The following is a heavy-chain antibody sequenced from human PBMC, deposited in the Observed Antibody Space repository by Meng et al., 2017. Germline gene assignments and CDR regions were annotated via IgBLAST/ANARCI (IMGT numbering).Heavy chain of an antibody. J-gene: IGHJ4*02. D-gene: IGHD3-10*01. CDR2: ISAYNGNT. V-gene: IGHV1-18*01. CDR1: GYTFSSYG. CDR3: ARDYGSGSYAY. Sequence: ASVKVSCKASGYTFSSYGISWVRQAPGQGLEWMGWISAYNGNTNYEQNLQGRLTMTTDTSTSTAYMELRSLRSEDTAVYYCARDYGSGSYAYWGQGTLVTVSS.